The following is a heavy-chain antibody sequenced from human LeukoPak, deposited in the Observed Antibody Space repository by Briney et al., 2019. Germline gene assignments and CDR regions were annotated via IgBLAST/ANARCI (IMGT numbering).Heavy chain of an antibody. V-gene: IGHV3-23*01. D-gene: IGHD5-12*01. CDR1: GFTFSSYA. CDR3: AKVMGWLRFDY. Sequence: GGSLRLSCAGSGFTFSSYAMSWVRQAQGQGLEWVPVISGGGGSTYHADTYYADSVKGRFTITRDNSKNTLDLQMNTLRAEDTAVYYCAKVMGWLRFDYWGQGTLVTVSS. CDR2: ISGGGGSTYHADT. J-gene: IGHJ4*02.